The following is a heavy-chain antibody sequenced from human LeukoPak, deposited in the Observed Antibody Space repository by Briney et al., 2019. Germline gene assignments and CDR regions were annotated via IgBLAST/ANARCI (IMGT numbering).Heavy chain of an antibody. V-gene: IGHV4-4*02. D-gene: IGHD3-22*01. Sequence: PSGTLSLTCAVSGGSISSSNWWSWVRQPPGKGLEWIGEIYHSGSTNYNPSLKSRVTISVDTSKNQFSLKLNSVTAADTAVYYCARAGPVVLNWFDPWGQGTLVTVSS. CDR2: IYHSGST. CDR1: GGSISSSNW. J-gene: IGHJ5*02. CDR3: ARAGPVVLNWFDP.